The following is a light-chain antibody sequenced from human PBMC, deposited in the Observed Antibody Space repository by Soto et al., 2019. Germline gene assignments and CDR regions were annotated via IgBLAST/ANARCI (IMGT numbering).Light chain of an antibody. V-gene: IGLV2-14*03. Sequence: QSALAQPPSASGSPGQSVTISCTGSGSDIGAYIFVSWYQQHPGKAPKLMIYDIINRPSGVSNRFSGSKSGNTASLTISGLQAEDEADYYCVSFTTSRSYVFGTGTKLTVL. CDR2: DII. CDR1: GSDIGAYIF. CDR3: VSFTTSRSYV. J-gene: IGLJ1*01.